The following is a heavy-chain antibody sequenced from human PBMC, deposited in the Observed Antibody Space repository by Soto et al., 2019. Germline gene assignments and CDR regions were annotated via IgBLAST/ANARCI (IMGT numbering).Heavy chain of an antibody. CDR1: GASVTNGSYY. D-gene: IGHD5-18*01. J-gene: IGHJ4*02. Sequence: PSETLSLTCTVSGASVTNGSYYWGWIRLPPGKGLEWIGYIHHSGSTDYNPSLTRRVAMSVDTSKNQFSLSVSSVTAADTAVYYCARGLGGYSYGSFVYWGQGTLVTVSS. V-gene: IGHV4-61*01. CDR3: ARGLGGYSYGSFVY. CDR2: IHHSGST.